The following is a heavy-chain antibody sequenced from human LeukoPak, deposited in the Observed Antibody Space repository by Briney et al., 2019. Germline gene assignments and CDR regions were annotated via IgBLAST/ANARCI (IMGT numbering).Heavy chain of an antibody. D-gene: IGHD3-3*01. J-gene: IGHJ4*02. CDR2: IHYSGST. Sequence: PSETLSVTCTVSGASITSYYWTWIRQPPGKGLEWIAYIHYSGSTNCNPSLKSRVTISVDTSKNQFSLKLTSVTAADTAVYYCARGVPEYYDFWSGYFYYFDYWGQGTLVTVSS. CDR1: GASITSYY. CDR3: ARGVPEYYDFWSGYFYYFDY. V-gene: IGHV4-59*01.